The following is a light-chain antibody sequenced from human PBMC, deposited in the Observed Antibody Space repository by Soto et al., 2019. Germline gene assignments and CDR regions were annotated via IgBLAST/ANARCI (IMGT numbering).Light chain of an antibody. CDR3: RQRSNWPPTVT. CDR1: QSVSSY. Sequence: EIVLTQSPATLSLSPGERATLSCRASQSVSSYLAWYQQKPGQAPRLLIYDASNRATGIPARFSGSGSGTDFTLTISSLEPEDFAVYYCRQRSNWPPTVTFGGGTKVDIK. J-gene: IGKJ4*01. CDR2: DAS. V-gene: IGKV3-11*01.